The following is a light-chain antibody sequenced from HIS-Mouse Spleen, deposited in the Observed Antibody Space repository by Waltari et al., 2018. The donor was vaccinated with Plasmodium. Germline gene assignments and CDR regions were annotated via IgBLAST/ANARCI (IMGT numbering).Light chain of an antibody. CDR3: QQSYSSWT. Sequence: DIQMTHSPSSLSASVGDRVHITCRASQSISSYLNWYQQKPGKAPKLLIYAASSLQSGVPSRFSGSGSGTEFTLTIISLQPEYFATYYCQQSYSSWTFGQGTKVEIK. V-gene: IGKV1-39*01. CDR2: AAS. J-gene: IGKJ1*01. CDR1: QSISSY.